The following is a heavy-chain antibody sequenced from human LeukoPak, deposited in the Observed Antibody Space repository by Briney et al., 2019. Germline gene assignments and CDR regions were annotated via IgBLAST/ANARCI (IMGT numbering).Heavy chain of an antibody. V-gene: IGHV3-21*01. CDR2: ISSSSSYI. D-gene: IGHD3-10*01. CDR1: GFTFSSYS. Sequence: GGSLRLSCAASGFTFSSYSMNWVRQAPGKGLEWVSSISSSSSYIYYADSVKGRFTISRDNAKNSLYLQMNSLRAEDTAVYYCARSMVRGVIPKEAWGWFDPWGQGTLVTVSS. J-gene: IGHJ5*02. CDR3: ARSMVRGVIPKEAWGWFDP.